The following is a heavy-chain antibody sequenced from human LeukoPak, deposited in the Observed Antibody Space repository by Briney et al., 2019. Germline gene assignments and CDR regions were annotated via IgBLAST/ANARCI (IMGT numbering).Heavy chain of an antibody. CDR1: GFSFSFCG. CDR2: ISEDGTKK. J-gene: IGHJ4*02. V-gene: IGHV3-30*18. D-gene: IGHD6-13*01. CDR3: AKDRETTSSGTFGN. Sequence: GGSLRLSCAASGFSFSFCGMHCVRQAPGKGLEWVAVISEDGTKKNYAESVKGRFTISRDNSNNTLYLQMNSLGAEDTAVHYCAKDRETTSSGTFGNWGQGTLVTVSS.